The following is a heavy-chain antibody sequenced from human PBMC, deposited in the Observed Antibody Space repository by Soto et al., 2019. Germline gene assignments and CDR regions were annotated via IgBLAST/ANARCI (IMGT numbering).Heavy chain of an antibody. Sequence: EVLLVESGGGVVQPGGSLKLSCAASGFVFTDSSIHWVRQASGHGLEWDGRIRDRAYNYATAYTASVKGRFTVSRDDSNNTAYLQMDSLKTEDTAIYYGTRLISAAQDDWGQGTLVTVSS. V-gene: IGHV3-73*01. CDR1: GFVFTDSS. J-gene: IGHJ4*02. CDR3: TRLISAAQDD. CDR2: IRDRAYNYAT. D-gene: IGHD3-10*01.